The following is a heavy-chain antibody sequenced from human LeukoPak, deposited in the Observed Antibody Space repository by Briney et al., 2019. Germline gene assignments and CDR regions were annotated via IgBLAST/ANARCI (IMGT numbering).Heavy chain of an antibody. CDR3: ARDLYADFWSGSVFDY. CDR2: ISGGGGTT. Sequence: PGGSLRLSCEASGFSFSSYATSWVRQAPGKGLEWVSGISGGGGTTYYAGSVKGRFTISRDISKNTLYLQMSSLRAGDTAVYYCARDLYADFWSGSVFDYWGRGTLVTVSS. V-gene: IGHV3-23*01. CDR1: GFSFSSYA. J-gene: IGHJ4*02. D-gene: IGHD3-3*01.